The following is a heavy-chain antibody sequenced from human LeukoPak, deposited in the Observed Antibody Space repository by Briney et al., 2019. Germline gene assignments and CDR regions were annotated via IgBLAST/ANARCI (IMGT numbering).Heavy chain of an antibody. CDR1: GFTFSSYS. CDR2: ISSSRSTI. Sequence: GGSLRLSCAASGFTFSSYSMNWVRQAPGKGLEWVSYISSSRSTIYYADSVKGRFTISRDNAKNSLYLQMNSLRAEDTAVYYCARVKPYCSGGSCYYGYYYYGMDVWGQGTTVTVSS. CDR3: ARVKPYCSGGSCYYGYYYYGMDV. V-gene: IGHV3-48*01. J-gene: IGHJ6*02. D-gene: IGHD2-15*01.